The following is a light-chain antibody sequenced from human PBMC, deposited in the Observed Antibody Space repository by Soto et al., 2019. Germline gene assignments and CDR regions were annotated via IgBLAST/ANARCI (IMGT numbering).Light chain of an antibody. Sequence: QSVLTQPPSVSAAPGQKVTISCSESSSNIGGNSVSWYHQLPGTAPKLLIYDDNKRPSGIPDRFSGSKSGTSATLGITGFQTGDEADYYCGSWDSSLSAYVFGTGTKVTVL. CDR1: SSNIGGNS. CDR3: GSWDSSLSAYV. V-gene: IGLV1-51*01. CDR2: DDN. J-gene: IGLJ1*01.